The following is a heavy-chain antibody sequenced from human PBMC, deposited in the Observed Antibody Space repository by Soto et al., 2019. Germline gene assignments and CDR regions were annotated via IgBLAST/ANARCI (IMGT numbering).Heavy chain of an antibody. CDR2: ISAYNGNT. CDR3: ARDGYYDILTGYPDYYGMDV. CDR1: GYTFTRYG. J-gene: IGHJ6*02. Sequence: ASVKVSCKASGYTFTRYGVTWVRQAPGQGLEWMGWISAYNGNTNYAQKLQGRVTMTTDTSTSTAYMELRSLRSDDTAVYYCARDGYYDILTGYPDYYGMDVWGQGTTVTVSS. D-gene: IGHD3-9*01. V-gene: IGHV1-18*01.